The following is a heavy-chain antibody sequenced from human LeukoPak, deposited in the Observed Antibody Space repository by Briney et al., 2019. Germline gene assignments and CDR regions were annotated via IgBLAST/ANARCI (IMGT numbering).Heavy chain of an antibody. J-gene: IGHJ4*02. CDR1: GESFSGYF. Sequence: SETLSLTCAVYGESFSGYFWTWIRQPPGKGLEWIGEVNHAGSTNYNPSLKSRVTIPGDTSKNQFSLKLSSVTAADTAVYYCARPQADYAGGWKFFDYWGQGTLVTVSS. D-gene: IGHD6-19*01. CDR2: VNHAGST. CDR3: ARPQADYAGGWKFFDY. V-gene: IGHV4-34*01.